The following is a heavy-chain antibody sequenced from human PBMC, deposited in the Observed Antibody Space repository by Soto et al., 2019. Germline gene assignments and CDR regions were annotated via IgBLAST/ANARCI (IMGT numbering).Heavy chain of an antibody. CDR3: AAGITIFGAADY. CDR2: IVVGSGNT. V-gene: IGHV1-58*02. Sequence: SVKVSCKASGFTFSSSAMQWVRQARGQRLEWIGWIVVGSGNTNYAQKFQERVTITRDLSTSTAYMELSRPRSEDTAVYYCAAGITIFGAADYWGQGTLVTVSS. J-gene: IGHJ4*02. CDR1: GFTFSSSA. D-gene: IGHD3-3*01.